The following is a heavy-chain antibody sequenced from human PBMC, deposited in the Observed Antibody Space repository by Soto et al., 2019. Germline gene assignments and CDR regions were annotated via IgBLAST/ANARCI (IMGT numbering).Heavy chain of an antibody. CDR3: AHRFIATGLFDS. V-gene: IGHV2-5*02. CDR2: IYWDDDA. Sequence: QITLKESGPTLVKPTQTLTLTCTFSGFSLITSGVGVGWIRQPPGKALEWLALIYWDDDAWYSPSLRSKLTITKDTSRNQVVLTMTNMDPVDTATYYCAHRFIATGLFDSWGQGTLVTVSS. J-gene: IGHJ4*02. D-gene: IGHD6-13*01. CDR1: GFSLITSGVG.